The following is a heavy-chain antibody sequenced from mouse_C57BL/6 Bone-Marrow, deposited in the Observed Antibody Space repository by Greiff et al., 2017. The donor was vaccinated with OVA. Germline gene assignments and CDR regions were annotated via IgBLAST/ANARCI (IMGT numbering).Heavy chain of an antibody. J-gene: IGHJ3*01. CDR1: GFTFSDYG. V-gene: IGHV5-17*01. CDR2: ISSGSSTI. CDR3: ARSLGQPFAY. D-gene: IGHD3-3*01. Sequence: EVQGVESGGGLVKPGGSLKLSCAASGFTFSDYGMHWVRQAPEKGLEWVAYISSGSSTIYYADTVKGRFTISRDNAKNTLFLQMTSLRSEDTAMYYCARSLGQPFAYWGQGTLVTVSA.